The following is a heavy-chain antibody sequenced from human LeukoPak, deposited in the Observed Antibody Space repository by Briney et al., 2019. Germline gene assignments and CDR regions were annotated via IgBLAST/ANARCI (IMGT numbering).Heavy chain of an antibody. V-gene: IGHV4-30-2*06. CDR2: IYDRGPA. CDR1: GGAIASGGYS. CDR3: ARSRQASGLLSS. J-gene: IGHJ5*02. Sequence: SGTLSLTCTVSGGAIASGGYSWNWIRQSPGKGLEWIGRIYDRGPAYYNPSLKSRFTISVDRPKNQFFLNVTSLTAADTAVYYCARSRQASGLLSSWGQGTPVVVSS. D-gene: IGHD3-10*01.